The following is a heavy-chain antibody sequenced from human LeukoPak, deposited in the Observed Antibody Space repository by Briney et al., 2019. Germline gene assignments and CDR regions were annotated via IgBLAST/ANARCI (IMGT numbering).Heavy chain of an antibody. CDR2: IYHSGST. CDR1: GASISSSNW. CDR3: ARADDGSGLEIDY. J-gene: IGHJ4*02. Sequence: PSETLSLTCAVSGASISSSNWWSWVRQPPGKGLEWIGEIYHSGSTSYNPSLESRVTISQDKSKNQFSLKLTSVTAADTAVYYCARADDGSGLEIDYWGQGILVTVSS. V-gene: IGHV4-4*02. D-gene: IGHD3-22*01.